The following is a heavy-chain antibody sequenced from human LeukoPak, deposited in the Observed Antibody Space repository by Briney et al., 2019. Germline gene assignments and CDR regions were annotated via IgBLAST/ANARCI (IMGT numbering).Heavy chain of an antibody. CDR2: ISAYNGNT. J-gene: IGHJ6*03. V-gene: IGHV1-18*01. Sequence: ASVKVSCKASGYTFTSYGISWVRQAPGQGLEWMGWISAYNGNTNYAQKLQGRVTKTTDTSTSTAYMELRSLRSDDTAVYYCARVIEYCSGGSCYSNYYYYMDVWGKGTTVTISS. CDR3: ARVIEYCSGGSCYSNYYYYMDV. CDR1: GYTFTSYG. D-gene: IGHD2-15*01.